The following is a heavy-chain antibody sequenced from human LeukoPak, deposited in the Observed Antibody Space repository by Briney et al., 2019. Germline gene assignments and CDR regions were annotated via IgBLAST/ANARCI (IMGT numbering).Heavy chain of an antibody. CDR1: GYSFTSYW. D-gene: IGHD3-22*01. J-gene: IGHJ4*02. CDR2: IYPSDSDT. CDR3: ASTPYYYDSSGYYDYFDY. Sequence: GESLKISCKGSGYSFTSYWIGWVRQMPGKGLEWMGIIYPSDSDTRYSPSFQGQVTISADKSISTACLQWSSLKASDTAMYYCASTPYYYDSSGYYDYFDYWGQGTLVTVSS. V-gene: IGHV5-51*01.